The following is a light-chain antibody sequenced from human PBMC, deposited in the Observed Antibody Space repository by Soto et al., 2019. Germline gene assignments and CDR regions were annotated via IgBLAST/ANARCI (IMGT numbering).Light chain of an antibody. V-gene: IGLV2-23*01. J-gene: IGLJ1*01. CDR3: CSYAGSRTYV. CDR1: SSDIGSYDL. CDR2: EGT. Sequence: QSALTQPASVSGPLGQSIVISCTGSSSDIGSYDLVSWYQQYPGKAPKVVIFEGTKRPSGVSNRFSGSKSGNTASPTIAGLQTEDEADYYCCSYAGSRTYVFCAGTKLTVL.